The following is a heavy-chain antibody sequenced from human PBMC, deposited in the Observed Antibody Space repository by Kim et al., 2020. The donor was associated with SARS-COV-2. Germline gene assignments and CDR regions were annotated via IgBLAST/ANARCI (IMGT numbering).Heavy chain of an antibody. Sequence: NYAQKLQGRVPMTTDTSTSTAYMELRSLRSDDTAVYYCARDHDDTAMVGYWGQGTLVTVSS. J-gene: IGHJ4*02. CDR3: ARDHDDTAMVGY. D-gene: IGHD5-18*01. V-gene: IGHV1-18*01.